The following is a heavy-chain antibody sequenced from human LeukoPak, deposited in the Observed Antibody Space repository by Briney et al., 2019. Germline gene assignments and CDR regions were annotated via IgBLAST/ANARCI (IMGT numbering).Heavy chain of an antibody. CDR3: TRQAAVAVTPDY. CDR1: GYSFTSYW. CDR2: IYPGDSDT. J-gene: IGHJ4*02. V-gene: IGHV5-51*01. Sequence: GESLKIPCKGSGYSFTSYWIGWVRQVPGKGLEWMGIIYPGDSDTRYSPSFQGQVTFSADKSISTAYLQWSSLKASDTAMYYCTRQAAVAVTPDYWGQGTLVTVSS. D-gene: IGHD6-19*01.